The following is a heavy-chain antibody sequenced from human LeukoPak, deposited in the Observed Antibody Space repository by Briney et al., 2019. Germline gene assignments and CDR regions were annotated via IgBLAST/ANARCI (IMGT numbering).Heavy chain of an antibody. D-gene: IGHD3-9*01. J-gene: IGHJ3*02. V-gene: IGHV3-30*04. CDR1: GFTFSSYA. CDR3: ATTYDILTGSPWTSAFDI. Sequence: GGSLRLSCAASGFTFSSYAMHWVRQAPGKGLEWVAVISYDGSNKYYADSVKGRFTISRDNSKNTLYLQMNSLRAEDTAVYYCATTYDILTGSPWTSAFDIWGQGTMVTVSS. CDR2: ISYDGSNK.